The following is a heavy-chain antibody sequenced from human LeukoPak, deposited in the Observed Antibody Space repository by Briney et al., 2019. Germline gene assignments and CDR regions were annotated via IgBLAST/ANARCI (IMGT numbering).Heavy chain of an antibody. D-gene: IGHD3-22*01. CDR2: ISSSSSTI. CDR3: ARPRRFTMIDPDAFDI. J-gene: IGHJ3*02. Sequence: HTGGSLRLSCAASGFTFSSYSMNWVRQAPGKGLEWVSYISSSSSTIYYADSVKGRFTISRDNAKNSLYLQMNSLRAEDMAVYYCARPRRFTMIDPDAFDIWGQGAMVTVSS. CDR1: GFTFSSYS. V-gene: IGHV3-48*01.